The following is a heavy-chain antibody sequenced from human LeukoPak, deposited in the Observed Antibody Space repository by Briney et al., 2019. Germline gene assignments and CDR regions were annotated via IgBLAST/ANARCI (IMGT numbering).Heavy chain of an antibody. Sequence: PGGSLRLSCAASGFSFSSYAMSWVRQAPGKGLEWVSGISGSGGDTYYADSVKGRFTISRDSSKNTLYLQMNSLRAEDTAIYYCGKVAATYDGLDVWGQGTTVTVSS. CDR1: GFSFSSYA. J-gene: IGHJ6*02. CDR3: GKVAATYDGLDV. D-gene: IGHD1-26*01. V-gene: IGHV3-23*01. CDR2: ISGSGGDT.